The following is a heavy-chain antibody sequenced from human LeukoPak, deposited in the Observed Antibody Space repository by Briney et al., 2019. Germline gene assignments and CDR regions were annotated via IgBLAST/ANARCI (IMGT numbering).Heavy chain of an antibody. D-gene: IGHD5-18*01. CDR1: GFSVGDYT. V-gene: IGHV3-49*04. CDR2: IRTKVYGGTT. Sequence: PERSLRLSGTGSGFSVGDYTITWVRQGPGKGLEWLGFIRTKVYGGTTEYAASVKGRFTISRDDFKSIAHLQMNSLKIEDTALYLCIRDVPSGGYSHGCFDYWGQGTLVTVSS. J-gene: IGHJ4*02. CDR3: IRDVPSGGYSHGCFDY.